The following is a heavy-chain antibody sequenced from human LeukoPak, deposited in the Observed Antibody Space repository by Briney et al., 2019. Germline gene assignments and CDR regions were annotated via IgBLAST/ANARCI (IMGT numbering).Heavy chain of an antibody. J-gene: IGHJ4*02. CDR3: AKGFGSGWYFVDY. CDR2: ISGSGGST. CDR1: GFTFSSYA. Sequence: GGSLRLSCAASGFTFSSYAMSWVCQAPGKGLEWVSGISGSGGSTYYADSVKGRFTISRDNSKNTLYLQMNSLRAEDTAVYYCAKGFGSGWYFVDYWGQGTLVTVSS. V-gene: IGHV3-23*01. D-gene: IGHD6-19*01.